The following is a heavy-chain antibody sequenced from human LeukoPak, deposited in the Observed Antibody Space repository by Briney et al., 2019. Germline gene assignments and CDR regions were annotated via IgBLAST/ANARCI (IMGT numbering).Heavy chain of an antibody. Sequence: ASVKVSCKASGYTFTKDINWVRQAPGQGLEWMGWINPNSGNTGYAPKFQGRVTMTSDTSISTAYMELSSLRSEDTAVYYCARNPREQWPYYFDYWGQGTLVTVSS. CDR3: ARNPREQWPYYFDY. CDR1: GYTFTKD. J-gene: IGHJ4*02. V-gene: IGHV1-8*01. D-gene: IGHD6-19*01. CDR2: INPNSGNT.